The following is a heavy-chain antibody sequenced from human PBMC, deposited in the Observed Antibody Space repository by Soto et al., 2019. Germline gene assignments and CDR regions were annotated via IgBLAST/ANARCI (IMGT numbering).Heavy chain of an antibody. J-gene: IGHJ6*03. CDR2: ISSSGSTI. V-gene: IGHV3-48*03. D-gene: IGHD3-22*01. CDR1: GFTFSSYE. Sequence: GGSLRLSCAASGFTFSSYEMNWVRQAPGKGLEWVSYISSSGSTIYYADSVKGRFTISRDNAKNSLYLQMNSLRAEDTAVYYCARGAPGYYDSSGYYYYYYMDVWGKGTTVTVSS. CDR3: ARGAPGYYDSSGYYYYYYMDV.